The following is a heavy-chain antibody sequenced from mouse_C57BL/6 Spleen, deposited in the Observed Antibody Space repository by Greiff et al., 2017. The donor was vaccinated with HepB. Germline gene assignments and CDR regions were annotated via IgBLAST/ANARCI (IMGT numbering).Heavy chain of an antibody. Sequence: EVKLMESGGGLVKPGGSLKLSCAASGFTFSSYAMSWVRQTPEKRLEWVATISDGGSYTYYPDNVKGRFTISRDNAKNNLYLQMSHLKSEDTAMYYCARDKNYGSSSHWYFDVWGTGTTVTVSS. J-gene: IGHJ1*03. CDR3: ARDKNYGSSSHWYFDV. CDR2: ISDGGSYT. CDR1: GFTFSSYA. V-gene: IGHV5-4*01. D-gene: IGHD1-1*01.